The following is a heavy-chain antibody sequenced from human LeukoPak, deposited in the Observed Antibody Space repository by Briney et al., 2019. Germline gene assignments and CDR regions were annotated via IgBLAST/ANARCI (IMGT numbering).Heavy chain of an antibody. CDR3: AKDIQYFQSDY. Sequence: GGSLRLSCAASGFTFSDYSMNWVRQAPGKGLEWISYIGIDSGNTNYADSVRCRFTISRDNAKNVLVLQMDSLTAEDTALYYCAKDIQYFQSDYWGQGTLVTVSS. J-gene: IGHJ4*02. CDR1: GFTFSDYS. V-gene: IGHV3-48*04. CDR2: IGIDSGNT. D-gene: IGHD5-24*01.